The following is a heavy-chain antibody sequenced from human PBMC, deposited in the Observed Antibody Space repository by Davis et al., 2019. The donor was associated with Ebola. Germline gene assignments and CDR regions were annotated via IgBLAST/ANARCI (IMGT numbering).Heavy chain of an antibody. Sequence: GGSLRLSCAASGFSFSSYWMSWVRQAPGKGLEWVTNIKQDGSEKYYVDAVKGRFTISRDNAKNSLFLQMNSLRAEDTAVYYCAKDPWWGWTASGYFDYWGQGTLVTVSS. J-gene: IGHJ4*02. V-gene: IGHV3-7*01. CDR2: IKQDGSEK. CDR1: GFSFSSYW. D-gene: IGHD2-15*01. CDR3: AKDPWWGWTASGYFDY.